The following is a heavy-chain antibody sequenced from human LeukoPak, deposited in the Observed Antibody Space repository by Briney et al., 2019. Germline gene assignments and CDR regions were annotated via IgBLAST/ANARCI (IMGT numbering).Heavy chain of an antibody. J-gene: IGHJ4*02. D-gene: IGHD1-1*01. Sequence: GGSLRLSCAASGFTFSDYWMSWVRQAPGEGLDWVATIKPDGSEKFYVDSVKGRFTISRDNAKNTLYLQMNSLRAEDTAIYYCAKDLTSSPGSRIPDWGQGTLVTVSS. CDR1: GFTFSDYW. V-gene: IGHV3-7*03. CDR2: IKPDGSEK. CDR3: AKDLTSSPGSRIPD.